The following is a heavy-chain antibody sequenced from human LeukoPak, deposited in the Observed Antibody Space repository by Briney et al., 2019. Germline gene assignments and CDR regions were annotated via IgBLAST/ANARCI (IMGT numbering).Heavy chain of an antibody. CDR2: IDPNTGDI. Sequence: ASVKVSCKASAYTFTGYYLHWVRQAPGQGPEWMGWIDPNTGDISTAQRFQGRVTMTSDRSISTAYMALSRLTSDDTALYYCARRSRNRLDAFDIWGQGTMVTVSS. CDR3: ARRSRNRLDAFDI. J-gene: IGHJ3*02. CDR1: AYTFTGYY. D-gene: IGHD6-25*01. V-gene: IGHV1-2*02.